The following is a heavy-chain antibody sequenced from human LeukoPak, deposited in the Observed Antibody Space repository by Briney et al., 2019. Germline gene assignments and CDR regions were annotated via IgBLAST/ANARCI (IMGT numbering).Heavy chain of an antibody. Sequence: GGSLRLSCEASGFTFNTYSMNWARQAPGKGLEWVSFIYSGSTHYSDSVKGRFTISRDNSKNTLYLQMNSLRAEDTAVYYCARRAGAYSHPYDYWGQGTLVTVSS. CDR2: IYSGST. CDR1: GFTFNTYS. D-gene: IGHD4/OR15-4a*01. J-gene: IGHJ4*02. CDR3: ARRAGAYSHPYDY. V-gene: IGHV3-53*01.